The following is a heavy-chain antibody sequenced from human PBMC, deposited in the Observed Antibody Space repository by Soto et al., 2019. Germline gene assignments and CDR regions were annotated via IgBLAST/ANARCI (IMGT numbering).Heavy chain of an antibody. CDR1: GYTFTSYS. V-gene: IGHV1-3*01. CDR3: ARGLNVYYFDY. D-gene: IGHD3-16*01. Sequence: QVQLVQSGAEVKKPGASVKVSCKASGYTFTSYSMHWVRQAPGQRLEWMGWINAGNGNTKYSQKFQGRVTITRDTSASTAYMELSSLRSEDTAVYYCARGLNVYYFDYLGQGTLVTVSS. J-gene: IGHJ4*02. CDR2: INAGNGNT.